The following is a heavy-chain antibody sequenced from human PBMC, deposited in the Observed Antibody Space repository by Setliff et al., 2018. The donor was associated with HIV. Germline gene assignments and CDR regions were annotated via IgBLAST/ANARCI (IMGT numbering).Heavy chain of an antibody. CDR3: ATADNFGSGTFLPFDCFDI. Sequence: SETLSLTCTVSGGSISSSSYYWAWLRQPPGKGLEWIGSLYSGGSAYYNPSLESRITISLDRSQNQFSLDLSSVTAADTAVYYCATADNFGSGTFLPFDCFDIWGQGTMVTV. D-gene: IGHD3-10*01. J-gene: IGHJ3*02. V-gene: IGHV4-39*07. CDR1: GGSISSSSYY. CDR2: LYSGGSA.